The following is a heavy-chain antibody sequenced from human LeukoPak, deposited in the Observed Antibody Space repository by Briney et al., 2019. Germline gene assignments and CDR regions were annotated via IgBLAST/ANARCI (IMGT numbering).Heavy chain of an antibody. V-gene: IGHV1-18*01. Sequence: GASVKVSCKASGHTFTSYGISWVRQAPGQGLEWMGWISAYNGNTNYAQKLQGRVTMTTDTSTSTAYMELRSLRSDDTAVYYCATTLAVAGRGDYWGQGTLVTVSS. D-gene: IGHD6-19*01. CDR2: ISAYNGNT. CDR3: ATTLAVAGRGDY. J-gene: IGHJ4*02. CDR1: GHTFTSYG.